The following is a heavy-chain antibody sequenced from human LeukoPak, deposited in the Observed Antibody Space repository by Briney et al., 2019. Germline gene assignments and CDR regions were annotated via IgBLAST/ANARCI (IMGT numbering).Heavy chain of an antibody. J-gene: IGHJ4*02. D-gene: IGHD3-10*01. CDR2: IYYSGST. Sequence: SETLSLTCTVSGGSISSYYWSWIRQPPGKGLEWIGYIYYSGSTNYNPSLKSRVTISADTSKNQFSLKLSSVTAADTAVYYCARSDGEYYFDYWGQGTLVTVSS. V-gene: IGHV4-59*01. CDR1: GGSISSYY. CDR3: ARSDGEYYFDY.